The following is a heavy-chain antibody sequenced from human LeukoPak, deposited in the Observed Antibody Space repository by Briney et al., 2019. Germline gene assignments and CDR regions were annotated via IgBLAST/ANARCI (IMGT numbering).Heavy chain of an antibody. J-gene: IGHJ3*02. Sequence: GGSLRLSCAASGFTFSSYRMNWVRQAPGKWLEWVSCISSSTYIYYADSVKGRFSISRDNAKNSLYLQMNSLRAEDTAVYYCARGRSPGAFDIWGQGTMVTVSS. CDR3: ARGRSPGAFDI. V-gene: IGHV3-21*01. CDR2: ISSSTYI. CDR1: GFTFSSYR.